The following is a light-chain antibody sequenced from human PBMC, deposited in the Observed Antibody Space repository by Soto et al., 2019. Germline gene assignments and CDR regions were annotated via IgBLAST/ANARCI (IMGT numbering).Light chain of an antibody. CDR3: QQLYGYPIT. CDR1: YSINTY. V-gene: IGKV1-9*01. J-gene: IGKJ5*01. CDR2: AAS. Sequence: MQLSRAAYARSACVGERVTRTCRASYSINTYLAWYQQKPGKAPKLLIYAASTLQGGVPSRFSGSGSGTDFTLTINSLQPEDFATYYCQQLYGYPITVGQGTRLEIK.